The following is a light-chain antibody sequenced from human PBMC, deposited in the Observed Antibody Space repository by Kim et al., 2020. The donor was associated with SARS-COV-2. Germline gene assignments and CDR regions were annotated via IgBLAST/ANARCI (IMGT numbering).Light chain of an antibody. V-gene: IGKV1-5*03. J-gene: IGKJ2*01. CDR3: QQYESPLYT. CDR1: QNINTW. Sequence: SASVGDRVTINGRASQNINTWVAWYQQKPGAAPKLLIYKSSYLQSGVTSWFSGGGSGTAFTLTINSLQPDDFATYYCQQYESPLYTFGQGTKLEI. CDR2: KSS.